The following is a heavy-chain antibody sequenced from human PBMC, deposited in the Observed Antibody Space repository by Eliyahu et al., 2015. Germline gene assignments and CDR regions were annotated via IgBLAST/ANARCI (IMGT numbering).Heavy chain of an antibody. CDR2: ISTSGSTI. Sequence: EVQLVESGGGLVQPGGSLRLSCAASGFTFSNYEMVWVRQAPGKGLDWVSYISTSGSTIYYADSVKGRFTISRDNAKNSLYLQMNSLSVEDTAVYYCARGGGNYRGLDYWGQGTLVTVSS. CDR1: GFTFSNYE. J-gene: IGHJ4*02. D-gene: IGHD1-26*01. CDR3: ARGGGNYRGLDY. V-gene: IGHV3-48*03.